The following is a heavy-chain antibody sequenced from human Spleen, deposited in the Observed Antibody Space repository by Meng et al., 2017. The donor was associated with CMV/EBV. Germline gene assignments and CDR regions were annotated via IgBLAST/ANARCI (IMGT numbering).Heavy chain of an antibody. Sequence: SETLSLTCTVSGDSISSSRYYWGWIRQPPGKGLEWIGNIYYSGSTYYNPSLKSRLTISLDTSKNQFSLKLSSVTAADTAVYYCASVGLVDYWGQGTLVTVSS. V-gene: IGHV4-39*07. CDR2: IYYSGST. CDR3: ASVGLVDY. CDR1: GDSISSSRYY. J-gene: IGHJ4*02.